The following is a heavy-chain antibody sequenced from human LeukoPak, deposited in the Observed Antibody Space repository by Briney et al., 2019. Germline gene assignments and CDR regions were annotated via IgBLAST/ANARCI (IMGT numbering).Heavy chain of an antibody. CDR3: ARARQQLVLGAFDI. CDR2: ISYDGSNK. J-gene: IGHJ3*02. CDR1: GFTFSTYA. V-gene: IGHV3-30*04. Sequence: PGRSLRLSCAASGFTFSTYAMHWVRQAPGKGLEWVAIISYDGSNKNHADSVKGRFSISRDNSKNTVYLQMNSLRAEDTAVYYCARARQQLVLGAFDIWGQGTMVTVSS. D-gene: IGHD6-13*01.